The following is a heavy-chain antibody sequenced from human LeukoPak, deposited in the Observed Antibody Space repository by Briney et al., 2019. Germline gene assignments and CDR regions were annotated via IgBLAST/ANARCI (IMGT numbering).Heavy chain of an antibody. CDR3: ARGINVLLWFGELPPNYYYGMDV. D-gene: IGHD3-10*01. Sequence: PSETLSLTCAVYGGSFSGYYWSWIRQPPGKGLEWIGEINHSGSTNYNPSLKSRVTISVDTSKNQFSLKLSSVTAADTAVYYCARGINVLLWFGELPPNYYYGMDVWGQGTTVTVSS. CDR1: GGSFSGYY. V-gene: IGHV4-34*01. CDR2: INHSGST. J-gene: IGHJ6*02.